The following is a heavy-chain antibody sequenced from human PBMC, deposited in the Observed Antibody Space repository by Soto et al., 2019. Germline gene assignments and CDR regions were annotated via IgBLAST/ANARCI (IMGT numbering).Heavy chain of an antibody. V-gene: IGHV3-11*01. Sequence: QVQLEESGGGLVKPGQSLRLSCATSGFIFSDYYMAWIRQAPGKGLEWIGYINNGGDIVHYSDAVRGRFRISRDNTKKSLYLQMTSLRAVDTAIYYCARDFSNTTVGVVDSWGQGALVTVSS. CDR2: INNGGDIV. CDR1: GFIFSDYY. D-gene: IGHD3-16*01. J-gene: IGHJ4*02. CDR3: ARDFSNTTVGVVDS.